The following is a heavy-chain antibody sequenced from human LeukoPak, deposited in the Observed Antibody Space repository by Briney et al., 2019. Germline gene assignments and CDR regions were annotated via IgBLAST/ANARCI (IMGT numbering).Heavy chain of an antibody. J-gene: IGHJ4*02. CDR2: IKQDGSEK. V-gene: IGHV3-7*03. CDR3: ARVAAGTSFDY. D-gene: IGHD6-13*01. Sequence: GGSLRLSCAASGFTFSRYSMNWVRQAPGKGLEWVANIKQDGSEKYYVDSVKGRFTISRDNAKNSLYLQMNSLRAEDTAVYYCARVAAGTSFDYWGQGTLVTVSS. CDR1: GFTFSRYS.